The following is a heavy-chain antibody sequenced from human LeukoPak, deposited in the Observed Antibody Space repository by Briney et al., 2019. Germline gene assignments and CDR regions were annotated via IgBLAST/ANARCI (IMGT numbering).Heavy chain of an antibody. J-gene: IGHJ4*02. CDR2: IIPIFGTA. Sequence: ASVKVSCKASGGTFSSYAISWVRQAPGQGLEWMGGIIPIFGTANYAQKFQGRVTMTEDTSTDTAYMELSSLRSEDTAVYYCATGLTYYYDSSGLYSYWGQGTLVTVSS. D-gene: IGHD3-22*01. V-gene: IGHV1-69*06. CDR3: ATGLTYYYDSSGLYSY. CDR1: GGTFSSYA.